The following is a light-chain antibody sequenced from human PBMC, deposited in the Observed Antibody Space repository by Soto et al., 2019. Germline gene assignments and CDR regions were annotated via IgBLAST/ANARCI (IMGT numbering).Light chain of an antibody. CDR1: SSDIGAYDY. V-gene: IGLV2-14*01. CDR3: SSYTISTTGV. CDR2: DVS. J-gene: IGLJ3*02. Sequence: QSVLTQPASVSGSPGQSITISCTGTSSDIGAYDYVSWYQQHPGKAPELMIYDVSDRPSGISNRFSGSKSGNTASLTISGLQAEDEADYYCSSYTISTTGVFGGGTKLTVL.